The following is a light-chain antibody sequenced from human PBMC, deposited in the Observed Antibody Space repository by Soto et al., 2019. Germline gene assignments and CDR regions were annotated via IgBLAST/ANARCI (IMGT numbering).Light chain of an antibody. CDR1: SSDVGGYNY. CDR2: EVS. CDR3: SSYTSSTADV. Sequence: QSVLTQPASVSGSPGQSITISCTGTSSDVGGYNYVSWYQLHPNKAPKLMVYEVSNRPSGVSNRFSGSKSGNTASLTISGLQAEDEADYYCSSYTSSTADVFGTGTKVTVL. V-gene: IGLV2-14*01. J-gene: IGLJ1*01.